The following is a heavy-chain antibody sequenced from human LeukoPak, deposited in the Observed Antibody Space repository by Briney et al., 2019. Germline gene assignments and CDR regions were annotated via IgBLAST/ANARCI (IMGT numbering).Heavy chain of an antibody. D-gene: IGHD6-13*01. CDR2: ILSDGSQK. CDR1: GFTFSTYA. Sequence: PGGSLRLSCAASGFTFSTYAMHWVRQAPGKGLEWVAVILSDGSQKYYRDSVRGRFTISRDNSKNTLYLQMNSLRAEDTAVYYCAREAGTPFDYWGQGTLVTVSS. J-gene: IGHJ4*02. CDR3: AREAGTPFDY. V-gene: IGHV3-30*14.